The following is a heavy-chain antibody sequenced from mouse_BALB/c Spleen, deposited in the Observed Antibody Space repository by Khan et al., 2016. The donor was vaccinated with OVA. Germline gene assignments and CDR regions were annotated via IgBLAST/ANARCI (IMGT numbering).Heavy chain of an antibody. CDR1: GYIFTNYV. CDR3: ARGNWQSYYVDD. CDR2: INPYNGGT. J-gene: IGHJ2*01. D-gene: IGHD4-1*01. V-gene: IGHV1S136*01. Sequence: VQLQQSGPELVKPGASVKMSCTASGYIFTNYVLHWVKQKPGQGLEWIGNINPYNGGTKYNEKFKGKATLASDKSSITAYMELSSLTSEDSAVYYCARGNWQSYYVDDWGKGTTLTRSS.